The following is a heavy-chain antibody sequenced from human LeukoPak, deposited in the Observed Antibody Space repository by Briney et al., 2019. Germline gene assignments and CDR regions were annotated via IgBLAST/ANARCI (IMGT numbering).Heavy chain of an antibody. CDR2: IYYSGST. CDR1: GGSISSYY. Sequence: SETLSLTCTVSGGSISSYYWSWIRQPPGKGLEWIGYIYYSGSTNYNPSLKSRVTISVDTSKNQFSLKLSSVTAADTAVYYCARTRGVYVWGSYRYQYYFDYWGQGTLVTVSS. V-gene: IGHV4-59*08. J-gene: IGHJ4*02. CDR3: ARTRGVYVWGSYRYQYYFDY. D-gene: IGHD3-16*02.